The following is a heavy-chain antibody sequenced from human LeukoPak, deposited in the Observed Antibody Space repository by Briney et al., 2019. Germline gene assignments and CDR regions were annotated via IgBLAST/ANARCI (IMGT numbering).Heavy chain of an antibody. CDR1: GYNFTSYW. CDR2: IYPGDSDT. Sequence: GGSLQISCKGSGYNFTSYWIGWGRQVPGKGLEWMGIIYPGDSDTRYSPSFQGQVTISADKSISTAYLQWSSLKASDTAMYYCARQRTERITMVRGVIVDYWGQGTLVTVSS. J-gene: IGHJ4*02. V-gene: IGHV5-51*01. CDR3: ARQRTERITMVRGVIVDY. D-gene: IGHD3-10*01.